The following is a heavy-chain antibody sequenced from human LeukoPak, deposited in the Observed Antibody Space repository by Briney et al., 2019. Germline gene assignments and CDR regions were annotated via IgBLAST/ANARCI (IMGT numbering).Heavy chain of an antibody. CDR2: ISSSSTI. CDR3: ASSGGDYDFWSGYFVR. D-gene: IGHD3-3*01. Sequence: PGGSLRLSCAASGFTFSSYSMNWVRQAPGKGLEWVSYISSSSTIYYAGPVKGRFTISRDNAKNSLYLQMNSLRAEDTAVYYCASSGGDYDFWSGYFVRWGQGTLVTVSS. CDR1: GFTFSSYS. V-gene: IGHV3-48*01. J-gene: IGHJ4*02.